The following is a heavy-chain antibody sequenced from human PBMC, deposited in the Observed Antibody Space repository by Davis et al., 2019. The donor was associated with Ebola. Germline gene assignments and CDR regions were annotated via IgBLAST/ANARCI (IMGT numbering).Heavy chain of an antibody. J-gene: IGHJ4*02. CDR2: IIGSGYR. V-gene: IGHV3-69-1*01. CDR1: DFIVSDKY. Sequence: GESLKISCAASDFIVSDKYMSWIRQAPGKGLEWLSCIIGSGYRYYADSVKGRFTISRDNANNLLYLQMNSLRADDTAVYYCARDVGDAYSGSDYWGQGTLVTVSS. D-gene: IGHD6-13*01. CDR3: ARDVGDAYSGSDY.